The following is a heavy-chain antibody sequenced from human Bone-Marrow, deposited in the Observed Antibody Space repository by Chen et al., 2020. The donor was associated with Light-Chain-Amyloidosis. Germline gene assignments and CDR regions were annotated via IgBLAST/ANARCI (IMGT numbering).Heavy chain of an antibody. CDR3: ARRRDGYNFDY. CDR2: IYPDDSDA. Sequence: EVQLEQSGPEVKKPGESLKISCKGSGYTFPNYWIGWVRQMPRNGLEWMGVIYPDDSDARYSPSFEGQVTISADKSITTAYLQWRSLKASDTAMYYCARRRDGYNFDYWGQGTLVTVSS. J-gene: IGHJ4*02. D-gene: IGHD5-12*01. CDR1: GYTFPNYW. V-gene: IGHV5-51*01.